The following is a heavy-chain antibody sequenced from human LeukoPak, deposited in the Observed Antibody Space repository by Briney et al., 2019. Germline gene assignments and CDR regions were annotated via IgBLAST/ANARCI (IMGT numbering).Heavy chain of an antibody. J-gene: IGHJ4*02. V-gene: IGHV3-9*03. CDR1: GFTFDDYA. CDR3: AKDYRAVAGTGGAFDY. CDR2: ISWNSGII. Sequence: GGSPRLSCAASGFTFDDYAMHWVRQAPGKGLEWVSGISWNSGIIVYADSVKGRFTISRDNAKNSLYLQTNSLRPEDMALYYCAKDYRAVAGTGGAFDYWGQGTLVTVSS. D-gene: IGHD6-19*01.